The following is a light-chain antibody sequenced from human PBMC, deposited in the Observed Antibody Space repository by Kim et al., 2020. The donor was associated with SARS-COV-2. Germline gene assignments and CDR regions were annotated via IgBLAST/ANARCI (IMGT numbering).Light chain of an antibody. J-gene: IGLJ2*01. CDR3: QAWDISTDVV. CDR2: QDT. Sequence: SYELTQPPSVSVSPGQTASITCSGDKLGDTYACWYQQKPGQSPVLVIYQDTKRPSGTPERFSGSNSGNTATLTISGTQAMDEADYYCQAWDISTDVVFGGGTKVTVL. CDR1: KLGDTY. V-gene: IGLV3-1*01.